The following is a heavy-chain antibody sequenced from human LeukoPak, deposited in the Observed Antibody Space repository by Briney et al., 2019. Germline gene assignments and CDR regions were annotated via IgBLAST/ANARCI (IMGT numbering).Heavy chain of an antibody. D-gene: IGHD3-9*01. Sequence: SETLSLTCAVYGGSFSGYYWSWIRQPPGKGLEWIGEINHSGSTNYNPSLKSRVTISVDTSKNQFSLKVSSVTAADTAVYYCAREALYYDILTGYYRGYYFDYWGQGTLVTVSS. CDR2: INHSGST. J-gene: IGHJ4*02. CDR1: GGSFSGYY. CDR3: AREALYYDILTGYYRGYYFDY. V-gene: IGHV4-34*01.